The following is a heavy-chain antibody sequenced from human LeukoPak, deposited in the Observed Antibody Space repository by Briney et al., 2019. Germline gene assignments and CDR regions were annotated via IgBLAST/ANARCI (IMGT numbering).Heavy chain of an antibody. CDR1: GGSFSGYY. V-gene: IGHV4-34*01. Sequence: PSETLSLTCAVYGGSFSGYYWSWIRQPPGKGLEGIGEINHSGSTNYNPSLKSRVTISVDTSKNQFSLKLSSVTAADTAVYYCARAPIGCSGGSCYSRYYYYYGMDVWGKGTTVTVSS. CDR2: INHSGST. J-gene: IGHJ6*04. CDR3: ARAPIGCSGGSCYSRYYYYYGMDV. D-gene: IGHD2-15*01.